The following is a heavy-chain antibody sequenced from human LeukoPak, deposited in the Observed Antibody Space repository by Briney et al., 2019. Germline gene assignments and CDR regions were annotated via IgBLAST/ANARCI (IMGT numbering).Heavy chain of an antibody. V-gene: IGHV3-7*03. CDR2: IKQDGSEK. D-gene: IGHD4/OR15-4a*01. CDR1: GFPFNTYS. Sequence: GGSLRLSCAASGFPFNTYSMHWVRQAPGKGLEWVANIKQDGSEKYYVDSVKGRFTISRDNAKNSLYLQMNSLRAEDTAVYYCARAANYARDYWGQGTLVTVSS. J-gene: IGHJ4*02. CDR3: ARAANYARDY.